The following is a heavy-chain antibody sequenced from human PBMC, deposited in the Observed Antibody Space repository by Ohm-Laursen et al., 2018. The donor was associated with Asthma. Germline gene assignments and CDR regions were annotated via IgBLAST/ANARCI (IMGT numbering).Heavy chain of an antibody. Sequence: TLSLTCAVSGGSISSGGYSWSWIRQPPGKGLEWIGYVYHGGNTYHNPSLTSRVTISVDRSKNQFSLKLSSVTAADTAVYYCARGWDYKDSAFDIWGQGTKVTVSS. CDR2: VYHGGNT. V-gene: IGHV4-30-2*01. CDR1: GGSISSGGYS. D-gene: IGHD4-11*01. J-gene: IGHJ3*02. CDR3: ARGWDYKDSAFDI.